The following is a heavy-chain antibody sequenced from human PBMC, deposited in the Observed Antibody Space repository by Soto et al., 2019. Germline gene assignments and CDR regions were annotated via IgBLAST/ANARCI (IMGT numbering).Heavy chain of an antibody. CDR3: ARGTRYYDFWSGYYHYFDY. J-gene: IGHJ4*02. V-gene: IGHV3-23*01. D-gene: IGHD3-3*01. CDR1: GFRFHNYV. Sequence: GGSLRLSCVASGFRFHNYVMSWVRQAPGKGLEWVSVIPGSGNVTYYADSVKGRFTVSRDNAKNSLYLQMNSLRAEDTAVYYCARGTRYYDFWSGYYHYFDYWGQGTLVTVSS. CDR2: IPGSGNVT.